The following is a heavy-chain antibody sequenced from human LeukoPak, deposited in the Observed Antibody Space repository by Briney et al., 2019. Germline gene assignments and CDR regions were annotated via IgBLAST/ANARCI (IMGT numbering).Heavy chain of an antibody. V-gene: IGHV4-59*01. CDR1: GGSISSYY. CDR3: ARGVYIAAAQYGY. J-gene: IGHJ4*02. Sequence: PSETLSLTCTVSGGSISSYYWSWIRQPPVKGLEWIGYIYYSGTTNYNPSLKSRVTISVDTSKNQFSLKLSSVTAADTAVYYCARGVYIAAAQYGYWGQGTLVSVSS. D-gene: IGHD6-13*01. CDR2: IYYSGTT.